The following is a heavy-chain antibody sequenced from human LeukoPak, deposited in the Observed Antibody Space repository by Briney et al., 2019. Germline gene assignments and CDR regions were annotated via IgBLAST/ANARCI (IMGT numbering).Heavy chain of an antibody. Sequence: SETLSLTCTVSGGSISSGSYYWSWIRQPAGKGLEWIGRIYTSGSTNYNPSLKSRVTISVDTSKNQFSLKLSSVTAADTAVYYCARQSWQQLQNYMDVWGKGTTVTVSS. CDR1: GGSISSGSYY. V-gene: IGHV4-61*02. J-gene: IGHJ6*03. CDR3: ARQSWQQLQNYMDV. CDR2: IYTSGST. D-gene: IGHD6-13*01.